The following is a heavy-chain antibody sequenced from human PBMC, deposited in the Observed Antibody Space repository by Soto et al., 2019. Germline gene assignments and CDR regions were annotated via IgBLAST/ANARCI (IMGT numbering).Heavy chain of an antibody. V-gene: IGHV3-23*01. J-gene: IGHJ6*03. D-gene: IGHD6-6*01. Sequence: EVQLLESGGGLVQPGGSLRLSCAASGFTFSSYAMSWVRQAPGKGLEWVSAISGSGGSTYYADSVKGRFTISRDNSKNTLYLQMNSLRAEDTAVYYCAKEFRRPYYYYDYYMDVWGKGTTVTVSS. CDR2: ISGSGGST. CDR3: AKEFRRPYYYYDYYMDV. CDR1: GFTFSSYA.